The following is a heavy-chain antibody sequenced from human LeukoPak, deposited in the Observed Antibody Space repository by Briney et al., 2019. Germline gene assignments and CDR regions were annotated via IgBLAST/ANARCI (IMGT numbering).Heavy chain of an antibody. Sequence: PGRSLRLSCAASGFTFSSYAMHWVRQAPGKGLEWVAVISYDGSNKYYADSVKGRFTISRDNSKNTLYLQMNSLRAEDTAVYYRARDNLIVVVPAASYYYYGMDVWGQGTTVTVSS. CDR3: ARDNLIVVVPAASYYYYGMDV. D-gene: IGHD2-2*01. J-gene: IGHJ6*02. V-gene: IGHV3-30-3*01. CDR1: GFTFSSYA. CDR2: ISYDGSNK.